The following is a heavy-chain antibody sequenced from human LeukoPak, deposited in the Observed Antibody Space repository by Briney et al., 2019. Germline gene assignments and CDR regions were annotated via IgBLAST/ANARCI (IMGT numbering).Heavy chain of an antibody. D-gene: IGHD6-13*01. CDR2: IYNSGST. J-gene: IGHJ5*02. V-gene: IGHV4-39*01. CDR1: GGSISSSTYY. Sequence: SETLSLTCSVSGGSISSSTYYWGWIRQPPGKGLEWIGNIYNSGSTYYNPSLKSRVTISVDASKNQFSLKLSSVTAADTAVYYCARQAYSSNLGWFDPWGQGTLVTVSS. CDR3: ARQAYSSNLGWFDP.